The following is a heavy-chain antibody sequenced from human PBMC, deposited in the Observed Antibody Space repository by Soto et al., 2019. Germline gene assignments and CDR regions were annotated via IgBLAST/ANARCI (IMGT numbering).Heavy chain of an antibody. CDR3: ASAGYSSGWYDNNFDY. Sequence: GASVKVSCKASGYTFTSYGISWVRQAPGQGLEWMGWISAYNGNTNYAQKLQGRVTMTTDTSTGTAYMELRSLRSDDTAVYYCASAGYSSGWYDNNFDYWGQGTLVTVSS. CDR1: GYTFTSYG. CDR2: ISAYNGNT. V-gene: IGHV1-18*01. J-gene: IGHJ4*02. D-gene: IGHD6-19*01.